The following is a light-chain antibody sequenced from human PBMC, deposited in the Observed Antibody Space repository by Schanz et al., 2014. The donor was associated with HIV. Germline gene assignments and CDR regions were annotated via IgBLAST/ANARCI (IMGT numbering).Light chain of an antibody. CDR1: RSDVGGYDR. J-gene: IGLJ2*01. CDR2: DVS. Sequence: QSALTQPRSVSGSPGQSVTISCSGSRSDVGGYDRVSWYQQRPGEAPNVIIYDVSKRPSGVPDRFSGSKSGNTASLTISGLQSEDEADYYCSSYANTDTVLFGGGTKLTVL. V-gene: IGLV2-11*01. CDR3: SSYANTDTVL.